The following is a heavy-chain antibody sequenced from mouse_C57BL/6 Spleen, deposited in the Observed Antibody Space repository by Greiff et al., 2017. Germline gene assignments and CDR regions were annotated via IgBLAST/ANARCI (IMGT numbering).Heavy chain of an antibody. V-gene: IGHV1-69*01. CDR3: ARGGSNDSYWYFDV. Sequence: QLQQPGAELVMPGASVELSCKASGYTFTSHWMHWVEQRPGQGLGWIGEIDPSDSYTNYNQKFKGKSTLTVDKSSSTAYMQLSSLTSEVSAFYYCARGGSNDSYWYFDVWGTGTTVTVSS. CDR2: IDPSDSYT. J-gene: IGHJ1*03. CDR1: GYTFTSHW. D-gene: IGHD2-12*01.